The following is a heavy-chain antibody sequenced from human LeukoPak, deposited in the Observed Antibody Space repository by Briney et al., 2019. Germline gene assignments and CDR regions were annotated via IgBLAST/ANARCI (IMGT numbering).Heavy chain of an antibody. CDR2: ISGSGGST. V-gene: IGHV3-23*01. CDR3: AKADNQIAAAGTVKD. D-gene: IGHD6-13*01. J-gene: IGHJ4*02. CDR1: GVTLSSYA. Sequence: GGSLRLSCAASGVTLSSYAMSWVRQAPGKGLEWVSAISGSGGSTYYADSVKGRFTISRDNSKNTLYLQMNSLRAEDTAVYYCAKADNQIAAAGTVKDWGQGTLVTVSS.